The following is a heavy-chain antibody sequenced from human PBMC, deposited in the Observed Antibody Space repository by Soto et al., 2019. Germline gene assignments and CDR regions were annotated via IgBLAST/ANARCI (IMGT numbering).Heavy chain of an antibody. D-gene: IGHD2-2*01. J-gene: IGHJ6*01. CDR3: ARMDVVVPAAGNYYYGMHV. CDR2: ISSSGSTI. Sequence: EVQLVESGGGLVQPGGSLRLSCAASGFTFSSYEMNWVRQAPGKGLEWVSYISSSGSTIYYADSVKGRFTISRDNAKNALYLQMNSLRGEDTAVYYCARMDVVVPAAGNYYYGMHVW. V-gene: IGHV3-48*03. CDR1: GFTFSSYE.